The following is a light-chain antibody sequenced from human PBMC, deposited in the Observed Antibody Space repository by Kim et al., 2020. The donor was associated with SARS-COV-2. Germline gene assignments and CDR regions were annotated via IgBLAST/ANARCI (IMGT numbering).Light chain of an antibody. V-gene: IGKV1D-12*01. CDR2: AAS. J-gene: IGKJ4*01. CDR1: QSIRSW. Sequence: DIQMTQSPSSVSAYVGDRVTITCRASQSIRSWLAWYQQKPGKAPKLLIYAASRLQSGVPSRFSGTGSGTDFTLTITSLQPDDFATYYCQQANNFPPTFGGGTKVDIK. CDR3: QQANNFPPT.